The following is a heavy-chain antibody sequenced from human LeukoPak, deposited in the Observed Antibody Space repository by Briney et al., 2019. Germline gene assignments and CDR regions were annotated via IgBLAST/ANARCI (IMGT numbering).Heavy chain of an antibody. CDR3: ARDLSYYDSSGSKGNYFDY. D-gene: IGHD3-22*01. V-gene: IGHV3-21*01. CDR2: ISSSYSDI. Sequence: PGGSLRLSCAASGFTFSSYSMNWVRQAPGKGLGLVSSISSSYSDIYYADSVKGRFTISRANANNSLYMQMNSLRAEDTAVYYCARDLSYYDSSGSKGNYFDYWGQGTLVTVSS. J-gene: IGHJ4*02. CDR1: GFTFSSYS.